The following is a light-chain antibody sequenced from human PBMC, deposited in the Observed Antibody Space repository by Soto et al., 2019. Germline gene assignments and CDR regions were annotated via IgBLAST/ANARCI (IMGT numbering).Light chain of an antibody. CDR3: QHCDYLPI. CDR2: DAS. Sequence: DILMTQSPSSLSASVGDRVTITCQASQDITSYLNWYQHKPGKAPKLLIYDASILEAGVPPRFSGSGSGTDFTLIISRLQPEDVATYYCQHCDYLPIVGRGTTVDFK. J-gene: IGKJ3*01. V-gene: IGKV1-33*01. CDR1: QDITSY.